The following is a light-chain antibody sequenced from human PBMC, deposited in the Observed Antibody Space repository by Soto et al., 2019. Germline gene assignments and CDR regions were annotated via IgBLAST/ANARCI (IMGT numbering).Light chain of an antibody. J-gene: IGKJ1*01. Sequence: DIQMTQSPSTLSASVGDRVTITCRASQSISSGLAWYQQKPGKAPKFLIFGASTLDSGVPSRFSGSGSGTEFTLAISSLQPDDFATYYCQQYNFYSGTFGQGTKVDIK. CDR1: QSISSG. CDR3: QQYNFYSGT. V-gene: IGKV1-5*01. CDR2: GAS.